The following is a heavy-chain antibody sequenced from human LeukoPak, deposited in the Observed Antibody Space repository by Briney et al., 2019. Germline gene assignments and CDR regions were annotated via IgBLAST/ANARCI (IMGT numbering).Heavy chain of an antibody. V-gene: IGHV5-51*01. CDR1: GYSFTSYW. J-gene: IGHJ5*02. D-gene: IGHD5-12*01. CDR2: IYPGDPDT. Sequence: GESLKISCKGSGYSFTSYWIGWVRQMPGKGLEWMWIIYPGDPDTRYSPSSQGQVTISDDKSISTDYPQWSSLKASDTAMYYCARGSAIVATNPNWFDPGGQGTLVTVS. CDR3: ARGSAIVATNPNWFDP.